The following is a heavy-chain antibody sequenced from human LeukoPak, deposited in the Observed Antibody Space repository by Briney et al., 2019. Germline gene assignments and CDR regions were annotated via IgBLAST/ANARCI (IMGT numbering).Heavy chain of an antibody. J-gene: IGHJ1*01. CDR2: ITTDGSGA. V-gene: IGHV3-23*01. Sequence: GGSLRLSCAASGFAFRNYDMIWVRQAPGRGLEWVSGITTDGSGAYYADSVKGRFTVSRDNSKDTVFLQMNSPRGEDAAIYYCAKGVLGAGSLLEYFQHWGQGTLVTVSS. D-gene: IGHD3-10*01. CDR3: AKGVLGAGSLLEYFQH. CDR1: GFAFRNYD.